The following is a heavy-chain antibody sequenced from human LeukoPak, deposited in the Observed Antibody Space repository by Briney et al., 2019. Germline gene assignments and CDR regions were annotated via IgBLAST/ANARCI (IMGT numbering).Heavy chain of an antibody. J-gene: IGHJ5*01. Sequence: ASVKVSCKATSYISWVRQAPGQGLERMGWIGSYAGDTYYARKFQGRVTVTADTSSSTAYMELRSLRSDDTAVYYCARDFWNFDDSRGYYRDFDSWGQGTLVTVSS. CDR2: IGSYAGDT. CDR3: ARDFWNFDDSRGYYRDFDS. D-gene: IGHD3-22*01. V-gene: IGHV1-18*01. CDR1: TSY.